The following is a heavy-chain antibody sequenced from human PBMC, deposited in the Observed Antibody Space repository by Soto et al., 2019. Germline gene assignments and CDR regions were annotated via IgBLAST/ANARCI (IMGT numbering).Heavy chain of an antibody. Sequence: QVQLQESGPGLVKPSQTLSLTCTVSGGSISSGDYYWSWIRQPPVKGLEWIGYIYYSGSTYYNPSLKRRVIISVDTSKNQSSLNLNSVTAADTAVYFCARAAEPYSYAIPGWGALDIWGQGTMVTVSS. V-gene: IGHV4-30-4*01. J-gene: IGHJ3*02. CDR2: IYYSGST. CDR1: GGSISSGDYY. CDR3: ARAAEPYSYAIPGWGALDI. D-gene: IGHD5-18*01.